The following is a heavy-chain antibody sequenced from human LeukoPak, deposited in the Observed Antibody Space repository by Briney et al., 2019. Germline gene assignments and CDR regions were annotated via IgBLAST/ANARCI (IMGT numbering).Heavy chain of an antibody. CDR2: MNPNSGNT. Sequence: ASVKVSCKASGYTFTSYDINWVRQATGQGLEWMGWMNPNSGNTGYAQKFQGRVTMTRNTSISTAYMELSSLRSEDTAVYYCARGRYFDWFREDYYCGMDVWGQGTTVTVSS. V-gene: IGHV1-8*01. J-gene: IGHJ6*02. D-gene: IGHD3-9*01. CDR3: ARGRYFDWFREDYYCGMDV. CDR1: GYTFTSYD.